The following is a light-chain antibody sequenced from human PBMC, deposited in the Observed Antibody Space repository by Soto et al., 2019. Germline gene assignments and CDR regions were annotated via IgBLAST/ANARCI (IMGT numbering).Light chain of an antibody. CDR2: ETY. V-gene: IGKV3D-20*02. J-gene: IGKJ4*01. CDR3: QQRSNWPLT. CDR1: QSVRNNY. Sequence: EIVLTQSPDTLSSSPGERLTLSCRASQSVRNNYLAWYQLKPGQAPRLLIYETYRRATGIPDRFSGSGSGTDFTLTISRLEPEDFAVYYCQQRSNWPLTFGGGTKVDIK.